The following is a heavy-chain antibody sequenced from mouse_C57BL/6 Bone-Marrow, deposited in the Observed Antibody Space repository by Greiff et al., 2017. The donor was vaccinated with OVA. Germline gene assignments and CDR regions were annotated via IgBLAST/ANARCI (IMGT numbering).Heavy chain of an antibody. CDR1: GYTFTDYY. J-gene: IGHJ2*01. D-gene: IGHD1-1*01. V-gene: IGHV1-76*01. Sequence: QVQLKQSGAELVRPGASVKLSCKASGYTFTDYYINWVKQRPGQGLEWIARIYPGSGNTYYNEKFKGKATLTAEKSSSTAYMQLSSLTSEDSAVYFCATGGTTRGYWGQGTTLTVSS. CDR2: IYPGSGNT. CDR3: ATGGTTRGY.